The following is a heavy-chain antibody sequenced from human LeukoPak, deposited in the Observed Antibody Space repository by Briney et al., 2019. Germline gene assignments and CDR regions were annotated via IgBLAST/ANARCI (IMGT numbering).Heavy chain of an antibody. D-gene: IGHD1-26*01. CDR2: ISGNGGST. J-gene: IGHJ4*02. V-gene: IGHV3-23*01. CDR3: AKGLLSGSYYYFDY. CDR1: GFTFSIYA. Sequence: GGSLRLSCAASGFTFSIYAISWVRHAPGKGLEWVSAISGNGGSTYYADSVKGRFTISRDNSKNTLYLQMNSLRAEDTAVYYCAKGLLSGSYYYFDYWGQGTLVTVSS.